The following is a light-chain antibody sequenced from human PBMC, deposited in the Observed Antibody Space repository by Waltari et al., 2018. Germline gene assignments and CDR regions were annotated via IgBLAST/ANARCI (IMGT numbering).Light chain of an antibody. J-gene: IGLJ3*02. Sequence: QSVLTQPPSASGTPGQRVTISCSGSTSNIGSNTVNWYQQLPGTAPKLLIYRNKQRPSGGPSRFSGSKSGTSASLAISGLQSEDEADYYCAAWDDSLNGYWVFGGGTKLTVL. CDR3: AAWDDSLNGYWV. CDR2: RNK. CDR1: TSNIGSNT. V-gene: IGLV1-44*01.